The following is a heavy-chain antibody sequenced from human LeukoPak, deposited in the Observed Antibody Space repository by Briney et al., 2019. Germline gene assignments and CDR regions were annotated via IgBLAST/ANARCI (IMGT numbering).Heavy chain of an antibody. J-gene: IGHJ4*02. V-gene: IGHV3-9*03. D-gene: IGHD6-13*01. CDR2: ISWNSGKI. CDR1: GFTFDDYA. CDR3: AKDIRRRSRQQLVGGNFDY. Sequence: GGSLRLSCAGSGFTFDDYAMHWVRHAPGKGLEWVSGISWNSGKIGYGDSVKGRFNISRDNAKNSLYLQMNSLRAEDMALYYCAKDIRRRSRQQLVGGNFDYWGQGTLVTVSS.